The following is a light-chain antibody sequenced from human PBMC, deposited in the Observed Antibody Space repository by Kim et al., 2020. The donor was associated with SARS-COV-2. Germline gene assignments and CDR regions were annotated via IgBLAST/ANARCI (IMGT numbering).Light chain of an antibody. J-gene: IGLJ2*01. Sequence: EAPGQTARITCSGDKLGDKYACWYQQKPGQSPVLVIYQDSKRPSGIPERFSGSNSGNTATLTISGTQAMDEADYYCQAWDSSTVVFGGGTQLTVL. V-gene: IGLV3-1*01. CDR1: KLGDKY. CDR3: QAWDSSTVV. CDR2: QDS.